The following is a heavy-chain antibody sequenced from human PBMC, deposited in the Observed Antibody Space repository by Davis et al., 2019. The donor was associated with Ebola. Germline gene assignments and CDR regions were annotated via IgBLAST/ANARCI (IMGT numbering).Heavy chain of an antibody. CDR1: GGSFSDYF. CDR2: VSHGGVT. CDR3: ARTTKTSITGSGLGYTYFDH. Sequence: SETLSLTCAVYGGSFSDYFWSWIRQSPGKGLEWIGTVSHGGVTDYTPSLRSRVTMSVDTSKNQFSLKMNPVTAADTAFYYCARTTKTSITGSGLGYTYFDHWSQGTLVTVAS. J-gene: IGHJ5*02. V-gene: IGHV4-34*01. D-gene: IGHD1-1*01.